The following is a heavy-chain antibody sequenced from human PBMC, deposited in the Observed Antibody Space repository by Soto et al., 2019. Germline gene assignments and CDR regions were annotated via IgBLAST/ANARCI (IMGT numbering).Heavy chain of an antibody. V-gene: IGHV4-59*11. D-gene: IGHD7-27*01. CDR3: ARANWYFAY. CDR1: GGSINNHY. Sequence: ASETLSLTCTVSGGSINNHYWSWIRQPPGKGLEWLGYVYYNGITNYNPSLKSRVTMSVDTSKNQVSLNLTSLTAADTATYYCARANWYFAYWGQGTLVTVSS. CDR2: VYYNGIT. J-gene: IGHJ4*02.